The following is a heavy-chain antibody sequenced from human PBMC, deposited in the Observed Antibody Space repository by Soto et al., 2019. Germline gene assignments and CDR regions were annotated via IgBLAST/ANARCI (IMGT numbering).Heavy chain of an antibody. J-gene: IGHJ3*02. Sequence: ASVKVSCKASGYTFTGYYMHWVRQAPGQGLEWMGWINPNSGGTNYAQKFQGRVTMTRDTSISTAYMELSRLGSDDTAVYYCAREGQLWLLRAFDIWGQGTMVTVSS. CDR2: INPNSGGT. V-gene: IGHV1-2*02. CDR1: GYTFTGYY. CDR3: AREGQLWLLRAFDI. D-gene: IGHD5-18*01.